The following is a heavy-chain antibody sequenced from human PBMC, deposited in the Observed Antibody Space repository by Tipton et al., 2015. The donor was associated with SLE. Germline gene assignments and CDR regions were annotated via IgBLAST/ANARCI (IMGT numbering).Heavy chain of an antibody. CDR1: GGSFIGYY. Sequence: TLSLTCVVSGGSFIGYYWTWIRQAPGKGLEWIGEIDHSGRGNYNPSLQSRLTISGETANNQFSLRMRSVTAADTAVYYCVRGQRKYLLRYYYYMDIWGEGTTVIVSS. CDR3: VRGQRKYLLRYYYYMDI. V-gene: IGHV4-34*01. CDR2: IDHSGRG. J-gene: IGHJ6*03. D-gene: IGHD3-16*02.